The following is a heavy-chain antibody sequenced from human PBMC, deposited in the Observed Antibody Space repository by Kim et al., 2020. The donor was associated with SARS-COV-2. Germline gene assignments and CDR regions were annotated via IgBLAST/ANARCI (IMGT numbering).Heavy chain of an antibody. CDR1: GGSISSYY. J-gene: IGHJ4*02. V-gene: IGHV4-4*07. Sequence: SETLSLTCTVSGGSISSYYWSWIRQPAGKGLEWIGRIYTSGSTNYNPSLKSRVTMSVDTSKNQFSLKLSSVTAADTAVYYCAREGVRMATIPGYFDYWGQGTLVTVSS. CDR2: IYTSGST. D-gene: IGHD5-12*01. CDR3: AREGVRMATIPGYFDY.